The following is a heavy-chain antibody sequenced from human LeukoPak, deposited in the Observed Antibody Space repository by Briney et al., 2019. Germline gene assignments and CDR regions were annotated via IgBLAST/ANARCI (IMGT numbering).Heavy chain of an antibody. D-gene: IGHD6-19*01. J-gene: IGHJ4*02. Sequence: QSGGSLRLSCLASGFTFSSYAMHWVRQAPGKGLEWVAVISYDGSNQYYADSVKGRFTISRDNSKNTLYLQMNSLRAEDTAVYYCARSPYSSGWSIQAYFDYWGQGTLVTVSS. CDR3: ARSPYSSGWSIQAYFDY. V-gene: IGHV3-30-3*01. CDR1: GFTFSSYA. CDR2: ISYDGSNQ.